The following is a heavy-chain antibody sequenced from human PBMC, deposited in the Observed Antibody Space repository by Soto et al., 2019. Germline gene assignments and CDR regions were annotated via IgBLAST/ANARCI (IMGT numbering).Heavy chain of an antibody. CDR2: IYYSGST. J-gene: IGHJ6*02. Sequence: PSETLSLTFTVSGGSISSGGYYWSWIRQHPGKGLEWIGYIYYSGSTDYNPSLKSRVTISVDTSKNQFSLKLSSVTAADTAVYYCASNSGYYSNYYYYGMDVWGQGSKVTVCS. D-gene: IGHD3-22*01. CDR3: ASNSGYYSNYYYYGMDV. CDR1: GGSISSGGYY. V-gene: IGHV4-31*03.